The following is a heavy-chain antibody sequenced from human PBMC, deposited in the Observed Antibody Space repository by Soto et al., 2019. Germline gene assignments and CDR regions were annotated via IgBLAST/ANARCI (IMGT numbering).Heavy chain of an antibody. Sequence: ASVKVSCKASGYTFTSYGISWVRQAPGQGLEWLGIINPSGGYTTYAQRLLGRVTMTSDTSISTVFMELTNLRSEDTAVYYCAVTTGYWGQGTKVTVSS. D-gene: IGHD4-17*01. J-gene: IGHJ4*02. V-gene: IGHV1-18*01. CDR3: AVTTGY. CDR2: INPSGGYT. CDR1: GYTFTSYG.